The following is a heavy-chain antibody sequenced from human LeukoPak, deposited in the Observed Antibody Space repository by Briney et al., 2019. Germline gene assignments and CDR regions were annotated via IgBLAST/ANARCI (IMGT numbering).Heavy chain of an antibody. CDR3: ARDLYYYDSYTGLGFDY. V-gene: IGHV1-46*01. D-gene: IGHD3-22*01. J-gene: IGHJ4*02. Sequence: ASVKVSCKASGYTFTSYYMHWVRQAPGQGLERMGIINPSGGSTSYAQKFQGRVTMTRDTSTSTVYMELSSLRSEDTAVYYCARDLYYYDSYTGLGFDYWGQGTLVTVSS. CDR2: INPSGGST. CDR1: GYTFTSYY.